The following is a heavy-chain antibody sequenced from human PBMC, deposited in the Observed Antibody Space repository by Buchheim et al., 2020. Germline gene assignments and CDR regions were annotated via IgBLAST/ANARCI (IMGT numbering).Heavy chain of an antibody. D-gene: IGHD2-2*01. CDR3: ARDGVCDDCSSTVEFDY. CDR2: INPSGGST. Sequence: QVQLVQSGAEVKKPGASVKVSCKASGYTFTSYYMHWVRQAPGQGLEWMGIINPSGGSTSYAQKFQGRVTMTRDTSTSTAYMELSSLRSEDTAVYYCARDGVCDDCSSTVEFDYWGQGTL. CDR1: GYTFTSYY. J-gene: IGHJ4*02. V-gene: IGHV1-46*01.